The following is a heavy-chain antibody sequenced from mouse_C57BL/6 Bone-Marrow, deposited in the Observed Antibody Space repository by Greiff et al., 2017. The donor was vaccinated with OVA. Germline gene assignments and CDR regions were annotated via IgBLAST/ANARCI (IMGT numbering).Heavy chain of an antibody. CDR1: GYTFTSYG. CDR2: IYPRSGNT. V-gene: IGHV1-81*01. D-gene: IGHD2-5*01. Sequence: VQLQQSGAELARPGASVKLSCKASGYTFTSYGISWVKQRTGQGLEWIGEIYPRSGNTYYNEKFKGKATLTADKSSSTAYMELRSLTSEDSAVYFCARGAYYSNYGYYAMDYWGQGTSVTVSS. J-gene: IGHJ4*01. CDR3: ARGAYYSNYGYYAMDY.